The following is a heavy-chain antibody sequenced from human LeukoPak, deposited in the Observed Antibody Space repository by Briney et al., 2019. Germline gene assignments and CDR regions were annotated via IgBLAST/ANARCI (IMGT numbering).Heavy chain of an antibody. Sequence: GGSLRLSCAASGFTFSSYGMHWVRQAPGKGLEWVAVISYDGSNKYYADSVKGRFTISRDNSKNTLYLQMISLRAEDTAVYYCAKDRALYYSDSSGYYYVYGMDVWGQGTTVTVSS. D-gene: IGHD3-22*01. V-gene: IGHV3-30*18. CDR1: GFTFSSYG. CDR2: ISYDGSNK. CDR3: AKDRALYYSDSSGYYYVYGMDV. J-gene: IGHJ6*02.